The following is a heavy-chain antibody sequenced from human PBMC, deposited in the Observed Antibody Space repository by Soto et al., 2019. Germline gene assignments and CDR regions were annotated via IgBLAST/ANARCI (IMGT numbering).Heavy chain of an antibody. D-gene: IGHD2-15*01. J-gene: IGHJ4*02. CDR2: ITSTSTTI. CDR3: VTGWSEY. CDR1: GFTFSGYA. Sequence: GGSLRLSCAASGFTFSGYAMSWVRQAPGKGLEWISYITSTSTTIYYADSVKGRFTISRDNAKNSLYLQMNSLRAEDTALYYCVTGWSEYWGRGTLVTVSS. V-gene: IGHV3-48*01.